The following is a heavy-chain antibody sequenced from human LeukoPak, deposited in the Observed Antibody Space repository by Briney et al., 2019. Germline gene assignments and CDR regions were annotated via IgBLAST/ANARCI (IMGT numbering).Heavy chain of an antibody. CDR1: GFTFSSYA. D-gene: IGHD6-6*01. V-gene: IGHV3-23*01. Sequence: PGGSLRLSCAASGFTFSSYAMSWVRQAPGKGLEWVSAISGSGGSTYYADSVKGRFTISRDNSKYTLYLQMNSLRAEDMAVYYCAKALGVIAARPFDYWGQGTLVTVSS. J-gene: IGHJ4*02. CDR3: AKALGVIAARPFDY. CDR2: ISGSGGST.